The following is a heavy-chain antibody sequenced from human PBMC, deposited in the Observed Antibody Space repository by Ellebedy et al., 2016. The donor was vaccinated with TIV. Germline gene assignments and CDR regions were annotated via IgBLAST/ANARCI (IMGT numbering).Heavy chain of an antibody. J-gene: IGHJ4*02. CDR1: GCSFSNYK. CDR2: ISSRSSYI. D-gene: IGHD4-17*01. Sequence: GESLKISCAASGCSFSNYKMNWVRQSPGKGLEWVSSISSRSSYIFYADSVKGRFIISRDNAKNSLYLQMNGLRAEDTAVYYCTRDPPGDYLTYFDYWGQGNLVTVSS. CDR3: TRDPPGDYLTYFDY. V-gene: IGHV3-21*01.